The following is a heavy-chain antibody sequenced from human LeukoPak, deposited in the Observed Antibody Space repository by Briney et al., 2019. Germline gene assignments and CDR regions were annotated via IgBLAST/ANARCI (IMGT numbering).Heavy chain of an antibody. D-gene: IGHD6-25*01. J-gene: IGHJ4*02. CDR1: GYTFTGYY. V-gene: IGHV1-2*02. CDR2: INPNSGGT. CDR3: AGDPGPAADNYFDY. Sequence: ASVKVSCKASGYTFTGYYMHWVRQAPGQGLEWMGWINPNSGGTNYAQKFQGRVTMTRDTSISTAYMELSRLRSDDTAVYYCAGDPGPAADNYFDYWGQGTLVTVSS.